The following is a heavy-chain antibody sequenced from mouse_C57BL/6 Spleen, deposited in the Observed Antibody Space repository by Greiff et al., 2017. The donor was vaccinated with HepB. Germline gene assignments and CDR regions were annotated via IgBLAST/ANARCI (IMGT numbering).Heavy chain of an antibody. V-gene: IGHV5-4*03. J-gene: IGHJ2*01. D-gene: IGHD4-1*01. CDR3: ARGVTGDYFDY. CDR2: ISDGGSYT. Sequence: EVKLVESGGGLVKPGGSLKLSCAASGFTFSSYAMSWVRQTPEKRLEWVATISDGGSYTYYPDNVKGRFTISRDNAKNNLYLQMSHLKSEDTAMYYCARGVTGDYFDYWGQGTTLTVSS. CDR1: GFTFSSYA.